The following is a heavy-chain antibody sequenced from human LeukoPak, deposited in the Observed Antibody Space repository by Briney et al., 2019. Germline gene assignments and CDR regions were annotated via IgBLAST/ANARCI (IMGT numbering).Heavy chain of an antibody. V-gene: IGHV1-58*01. Sequence: SVKVSCKASGFTFTSSAVQWVRQARGQRLEWIGWIVVGSGNTNYAQKFQERVTITRDMSTSTAYMELSSLRSEDTAVYYCARDLDYDFWSGYYSGFDYWGQGTLVTVSS. CDR2: IVVGSGNT. CDR3: ARDLDYDFWSGYYSGFDY. CDR1: GFTFTSSA. D-gene: IGHD3-3*01. J-gene: IGHJ4*02.